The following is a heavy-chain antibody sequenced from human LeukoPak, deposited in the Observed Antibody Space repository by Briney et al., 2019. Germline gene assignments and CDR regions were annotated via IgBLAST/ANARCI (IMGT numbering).Heavy chain of an antibody. V-gene: IGHV1-8*03. CDR3: ARSGYYYGSGSPPFDY. D-gene: IGHD3-10*01. Sequence: ASVKVSCKASGYTFTSYDINWVRQATGQGLEWMGWMNPNSGNTGYAQKFQGRVTITRNTSISTAYMELSSLRSEDMAVYYCARSGYYYGSGSPPFDYWGQGTLVTVSS. CDR1: GYTFTSYD. CDR2: MNPNSGNT. J-gene: IGHJ4*02.